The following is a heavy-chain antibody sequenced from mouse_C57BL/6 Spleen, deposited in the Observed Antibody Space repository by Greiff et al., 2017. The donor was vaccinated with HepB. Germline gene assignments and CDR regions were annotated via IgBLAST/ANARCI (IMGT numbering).Heavy chain of an antibody. D-gene: IGHD2-4*01. Sequence: EVKVVESGGGLVQPGGSLSLSCAASGFTFTDYYMSWVRQPPGKALEWLGFIRNKANGYTTEYSASVKGRFTISRDNSQSILYLQMNALRAEDSATYYCASYDGGLSAMDYWGQGTSVTVSS. V-gene: IGHV7-3*01. CDR2: IRNKANGYTT. CDR3: ASYDGGLSAMDY. CDR1: GFTFTDYY. J-gene: IGHJ4*01.